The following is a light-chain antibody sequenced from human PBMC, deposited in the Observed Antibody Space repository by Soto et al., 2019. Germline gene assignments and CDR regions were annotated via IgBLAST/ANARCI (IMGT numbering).Light chain of an antibody. CDR2: GVS. CDR1: SSDVGGYNY. V-gene: IGLV2-14*01. Sequence: QSALTQPASVSGSPGQSIAISCTGTSSDVGGYNYVSWYRQHAGKAPKLMIYGVSYRPSGISNRFSGSKPGNTASLTISGLQTEDEADYYCSSYTSTPTVIFGGGTKLTVL. J-gene: IGLJ2*01. CDR3: SSYTSTPTVI.